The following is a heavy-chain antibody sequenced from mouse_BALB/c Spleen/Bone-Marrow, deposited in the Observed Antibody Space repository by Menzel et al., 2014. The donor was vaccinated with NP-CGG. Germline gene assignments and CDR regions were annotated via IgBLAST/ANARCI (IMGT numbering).Heavy chain of an antibody. Sequence: EVHLVESGGGLVQPGGSRKLSCAASGFTFSSFGMHWVRRAPEKGLEWVAYISSGSSTIYYADTVKGRFTISRDNPKNTLFLQMTSLRSEDTAMYYCARWGYYYAMDYWGQGTSVTVSS. CDR2: ISSGSSTI. CDR3: ARWGYYYAMDY. V-gene: IGHV5-17*02. CDR1: GFTFSSFG. J-gene: IGHJ4*01.